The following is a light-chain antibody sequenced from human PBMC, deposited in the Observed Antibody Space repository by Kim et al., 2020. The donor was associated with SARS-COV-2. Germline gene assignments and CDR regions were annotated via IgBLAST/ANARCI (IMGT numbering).Light chain of an antibody. J-gene: IGLJ2*01. CDR2: GNS. CDR1: SSNIGAGYD. Sequence: GQRVTISCTGSSSNIGAGYDVHWYQQLPGTAPKLLIYGNSNRPSGVPDRFSGSKSATSASLAITGLQAEDEADYYCQSYDSSLSVVFGGGTQLTVL. V-gene: IGLV1-40*01. CDR3: QSYDSSLSVV.